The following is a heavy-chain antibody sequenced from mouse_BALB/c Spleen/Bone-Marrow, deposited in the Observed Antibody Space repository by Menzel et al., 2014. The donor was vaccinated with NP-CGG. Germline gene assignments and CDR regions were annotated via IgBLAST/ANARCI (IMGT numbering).Heavy chain of an antibody. CDR1: GFTFSSYW. V-gene: IGHV6-3*01. D-gene: IGHD4-1*01. CDR2: IRLKSDNYAT. J-gene: IGHJ4*01. Sequence: EVKLVESGGGLVQPGGSMKLSCVASGFTFSSYWMSWVRQSPEKGLEWVAKIRLKSDNYATHYAESVKGKFTISRDDSKSRLYLQMNSLRAEDTGIYYCTLTGTGAMDYWGQGTSVTVSS. CDR3: TLTGTGAMDY.